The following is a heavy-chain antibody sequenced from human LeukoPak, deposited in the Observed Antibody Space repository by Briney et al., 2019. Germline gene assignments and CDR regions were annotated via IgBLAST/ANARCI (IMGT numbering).Heavy chain of an antibody. CDR2: IKPSGGRT. J-gene: IGHJ4*02. Sequence: ASVSVSCKASGYTFAIYYMHWVRQAPGQGLEWMAIIKPSGGRTTYAQKFQGRVTVTRDTSTSTVYMELSSLRSEDTAVYYCARELSPSGNYDYWGQGTLVTVSS. CDR3: ARELSPSGNYDY. V-gene: IGHV1-46*01. D-gene: IGHD1-26*01. CDR1: GYTFAIYY.